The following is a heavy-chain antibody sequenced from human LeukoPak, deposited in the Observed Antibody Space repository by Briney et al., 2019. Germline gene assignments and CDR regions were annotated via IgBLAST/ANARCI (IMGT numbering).Heavy chain of an antibody. CDR3: ARGEKGSSSGPINY. V-gene: IGHV4-61*02. Sequence: SETLSLTCTVSGGSINSGTYYWSWIRQPAGKGLEWLGRMYTSGSTNYNPSLESRVTISVDTSKNQFSLKLSSVTAADTAVYYCARGEKGSSSGPINYWGQGTLVTVSS. CDR1: GGSINSGTYY. J-gene: IGHJ4*02. D-gene: IGHD6-6*01. CDR2: MYTSGST.